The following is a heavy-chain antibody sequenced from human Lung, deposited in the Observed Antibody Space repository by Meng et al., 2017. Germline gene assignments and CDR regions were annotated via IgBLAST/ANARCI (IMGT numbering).Heavy chain of an antibody. V-gene: IGHV4-34*01. CDR1: GGSFRDYY. Sequence: QVRLRRGGAGVLTPSETLSLTCVVAGGSFRDYYWSWIRQPPGKGLEWIGEINHSGSTNYNPSLESRATISVDTSQNNLSLKLSSVTAADSAVYYCARGPTTMAHDFDYWGQGTLVTVSS. CDR2: INHSGST. J-gene: IGHJ4*02. CDR3: ARGPTTMAHDFDY. D-gene: IGHD4-11*01.